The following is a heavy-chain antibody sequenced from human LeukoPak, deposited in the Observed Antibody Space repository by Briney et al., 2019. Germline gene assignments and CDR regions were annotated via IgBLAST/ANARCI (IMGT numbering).Heavy chain of an antibody. CDR1: GFTFSSYA. J-gene: IGHJ4*02. Sequence: GGPLRLSCAASGFTFSSYAMSWVRQAPGKGLEWVSGISGSGDNTYYADSVMGRFTISRDNSKNTLYVQVNSLGTEDTAAYYCAKGSYYDSSGSFYFDYWGQGTLVTVSS. CDR3: AKGSYYDSSGSFYFDY. D-gene: IGHD3-22*01. CDR2: ISGSGDNT. V-gene: IGHV3-23*01.